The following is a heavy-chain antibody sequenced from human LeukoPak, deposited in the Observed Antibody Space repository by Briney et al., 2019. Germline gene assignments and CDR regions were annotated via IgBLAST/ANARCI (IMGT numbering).Heavy chain of an antibody. CDR1: GGSISSYY. Sequence: SETLSLTCTVSGGSISSYYWSWIRQPPGKGLEWIGYIYTSGSTNYNPSLKSRVTISVHTSKNQFSLKLSSVTAADTAVYYCARRRDSSGYQSQGAFDIWGQGTMVTASS. V-gene: IGHV4-4*09. CDR2: IYTSGST. CDR3: ARRRDSSGYQSQGAFDI. D-gene: IGHD3-22*01. J-gene: IGHJ3*02.